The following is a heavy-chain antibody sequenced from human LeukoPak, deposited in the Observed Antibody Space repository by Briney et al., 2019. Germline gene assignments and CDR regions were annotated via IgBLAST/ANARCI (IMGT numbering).Heavy chain of an antibody. CDR1: GYTFTGYY. Sequence: ASVKVSCKASGYTFTGYYMQWVRQAPGQGLEWMGWISPNSGATNHAQKFQGRVTMTRDTSVSTAYMELTRLRSDDTAVYYCAREGIAGNWFDPWGQGTLVTVSS. D-gene: IGHD6-13*01. V-gene: IGHV1-2*02. J-gene: IGHJ5*02. CDR2: ISPNSGAT. CDR3: AREGIAGNWFDP.